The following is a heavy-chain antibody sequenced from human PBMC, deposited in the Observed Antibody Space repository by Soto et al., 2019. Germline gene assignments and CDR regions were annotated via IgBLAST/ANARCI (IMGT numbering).Heavy chain of an antibody. J-gene: IGHJ3*02. CDR3: AKDRGSYFPAFDI. D-gene: IGHD1-26*01. Sequence: LRLSCAASGFTFSSYAMIWVRQAPGKGLEWVSAISGSGGSTYYADSVKGRFTISRDNSKNTLYLQMNSLRAEDTAVYYCAKDRGSYFPAFDIWGQGTMVTVSS. CDR2: ISGSGGST. V-gene: IGHV3-23*01. CDR1: GFTFSSYA.